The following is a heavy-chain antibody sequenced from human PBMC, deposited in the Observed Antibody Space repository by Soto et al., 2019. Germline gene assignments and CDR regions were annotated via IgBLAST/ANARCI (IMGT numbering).Heavy chain of an antibody. Sequence: SETLTLTCTVGGDCIRRYYWSWIRQPPGKGLEWIGYIYYSGSTNYNPSLKSRVTISVDTSKNQFSLKLSSVTAADTAVYYCARGVEMAGYYYYYMDVWGKGTTVTVSS. CDR2: IYYSGST. CDR3: ARGVEMAGYYYYYMDV. V-gene: IGHV4-59*01. CDR1: GDCIRRYY. J-gene: IGHJ6*03. D-gene: IGHD6-19*01.